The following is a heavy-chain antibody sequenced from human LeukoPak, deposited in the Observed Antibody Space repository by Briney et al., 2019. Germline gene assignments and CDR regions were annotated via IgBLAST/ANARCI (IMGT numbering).Heavy chain of an antibody. CDR1: GGSFSTYY. D-gene: IGHD6-13*01. V-gene: IGHV4-34*01. J-gene: IGHJ5*02. CDR2: INHSGST. CDR3: ARGSRVAVSGSRPFDP. Sequence: NPSETLSLTCAVSGGSFSTYYWSLIRQPPGEGLEWIGEINHSGSTKYNPSLKSRVAISIDTSKNQISLKLNSVTAADTALYYCARGSRVAVSGSRPFDPWGQGTLVTVSS.